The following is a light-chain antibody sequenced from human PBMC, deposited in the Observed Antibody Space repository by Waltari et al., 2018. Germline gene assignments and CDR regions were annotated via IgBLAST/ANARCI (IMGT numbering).Light chain of an antibody. J-gene: IGLJ3*02. CDR3: YSAADNNQV. CDR2: KAG. CDR1: VLAKKY. V-gene: IGLV3-27*01. Sequence: SYELTQPSSVSVSPGQTARITCSGDVLAKKYARWFQQKPGQAPVLVIYKAGERPSGIPERFSGSSSGTTVTLTISGAQVEDEADYYCYSAADNNQVFGGGTKLTVL.